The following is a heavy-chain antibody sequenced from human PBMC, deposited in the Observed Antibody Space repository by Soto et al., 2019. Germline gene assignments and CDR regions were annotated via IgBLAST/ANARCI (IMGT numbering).Heavy chain of an antibody. Sequence: QVQLQESGPGLVRPSETLSLTCTVSGGSISSYYWSWIRQPPGKGLEWIGYIYYSGTTNYNPSLKSRVTISVDTSKNQFPLKLSSVTAADTAVYYCARTLTLGYCSGGSCYNWFDPWGQGTLVTVSS. V-gene: IGHV4-59*01. J-gene: IGHJ5*02. CDR3: ARTLTLGYCSGGSCYNWFDP. CDR1: GGSISSYY. D-gene: IGHD2-15*01. CDR2: IYYSGTT.